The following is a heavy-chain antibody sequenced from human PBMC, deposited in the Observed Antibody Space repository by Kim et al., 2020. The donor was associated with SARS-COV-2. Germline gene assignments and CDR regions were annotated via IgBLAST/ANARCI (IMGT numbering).Heavy chain of an antibody. D-gene: IGHD2-15*01. CDR2: IGTDSLYT. V-gene: IGHV3-11*05. CDR1: GFSFGDYY. CDR3: ARGGGDSYYHGMDV. J-gene: IGHJ6*02. Sequence: GGSLRPSCAASGFSFGDYYMSWVRQAPGKGLEWLSYIGTDSLYTVYADCVMGRFTVSRDNAKKSLWLQMSSLRVDDTAVYYCARGGGDSYYHGMDVWGRGTTVPVS.